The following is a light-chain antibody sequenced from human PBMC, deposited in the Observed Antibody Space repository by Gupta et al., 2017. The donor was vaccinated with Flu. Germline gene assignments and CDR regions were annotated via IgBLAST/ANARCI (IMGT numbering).Light chain of an antibody. CDR2: DGS. V-gene: IGKV3D-20*01. J-gene: IGKJ2*01. CDR3: QQEETSPRT. Sequence: MVSTQSPATLSLSPGEVASLSCRTSQRIRSRFLAWYQQRRGQAPTLLTYDGSTRAPGVPDRFSGSASGTDFTLTITRVEPEDSALYFCQQEETSPRTFGQGTKL. CDR1: QRIRSRF.